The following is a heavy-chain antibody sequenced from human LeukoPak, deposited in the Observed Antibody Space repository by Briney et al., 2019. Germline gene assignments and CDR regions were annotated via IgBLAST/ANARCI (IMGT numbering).Heavy chain of an antibody. V-gene: IGHV5-51*01. CDR3: ARSPCLSTSCPRRGSLDY. Sequence: GESLKTPCEGSGYTFPNYWIGWVPQMPGKGLEWVGIIYPGDSASKDSPSFPAQVTISADKSINTASLPWCSLTASVTALHSCARSPCLSTSCPRRGSLDYWGQGTLVTVSS. J-gene: IGHJ4*02. CDR2: IYPGDSAS. CDR1: GYTFPNYW. D-gene: IGHD2-2*01.